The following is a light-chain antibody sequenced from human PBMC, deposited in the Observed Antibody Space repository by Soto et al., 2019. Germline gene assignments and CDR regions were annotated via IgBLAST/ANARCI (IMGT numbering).Light chain of an antibody. CDR3: QQSYNTPRT. CDR1: QSISSY. CDR2: AAS. V-gene: IGKV1-39*01. J-gene: IGKJ1*01. Sequence: IQLTQSPSSLSASVGDRVTITCRASQSISSYLNWYQQKPGKAPKLLIYAASSLQSGVPSRFSGSGSGTDFTLTISSLQPEDFATYYCQQSYNTPRTFGQGTKVDI.